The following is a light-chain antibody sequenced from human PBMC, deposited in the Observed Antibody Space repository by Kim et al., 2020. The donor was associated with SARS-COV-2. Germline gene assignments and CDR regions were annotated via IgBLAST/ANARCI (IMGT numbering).Light chain of an antibody. J-gene: IGLJ2*01. CDR1: KLGDKY. CDR2: QDS. Sequence: SYELTQPPSVSVSPGQTASITCSGDKLGDKYACWYQQKPGQSPVLVIYQDSKRPSGIPERFSGSNSGNTATLTISGTQAMDEADYYCQAWDSSPSNVVFGGGPKLTVL. V-gene: IGLV3-1*01. CDR3: QAWDSSPSNVV.